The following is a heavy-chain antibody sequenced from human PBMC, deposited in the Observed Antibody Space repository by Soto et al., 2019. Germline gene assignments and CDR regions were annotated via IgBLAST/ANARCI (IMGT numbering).Heavy chain of an antibody. CDR2: SSNSGSFT. J-gene: IGHJ4*02. CDR3: VRSGDNYNLLDY. D-gene: IGHD1-1*01. Sequence: AGGPLSLSCAASGFTFSDPYMSWIRQAPGKGLEWIGYSSNSGSFTRYADSVKGRFSISRDNAKNSLYLQINSLRGDDTAIYYCVRSGDNYNLLDYWGQGTPVTVSS. V-gene: IGHV3-11*06. CDR1: GFTFSDPY.